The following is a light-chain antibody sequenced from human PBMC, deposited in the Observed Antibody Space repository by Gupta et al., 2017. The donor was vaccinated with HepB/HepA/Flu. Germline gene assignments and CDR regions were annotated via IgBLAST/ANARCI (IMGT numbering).Light chain of an antibody. CDR3: QSYDSRLDYV. Sequence: QSVLTPPPSVSGAPGQRVTISCTGSSSNIGAGYDVHWYQQLPGTAPKLLIYDNTNRPSGVPDRFSGSKSGTSASLAITGLQAEDEADYYCQSYDSRLDYVFGTGTTVTVL. V-gene: IGLV1-40*01. J-gene: IGLJ1*01. CDR2: DNT. CDR1: SSNIGAGYD.